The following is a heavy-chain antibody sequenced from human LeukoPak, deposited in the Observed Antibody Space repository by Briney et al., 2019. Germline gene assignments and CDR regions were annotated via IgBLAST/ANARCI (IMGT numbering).Heavy chain of an antibody. Sequence: SETLSLTCAVYGGSFSGYYWSWIRQPPGKGLEWIGEINHSGSTNYNPSLKSRVTISVDTSKNQFSLKLSSVTAADTAVYYCARDHSYYDSSGYYDAFDIWGQGTMVTVSS. J-gene: IGHJ3*02. V-gene: IGHV4-34*01. CDR1: GGSFSGYY. CDR3: ARDHSYYDSSGYYDAFDI. D-gene: IGHD3-22*01. CDR2: INHSGST.